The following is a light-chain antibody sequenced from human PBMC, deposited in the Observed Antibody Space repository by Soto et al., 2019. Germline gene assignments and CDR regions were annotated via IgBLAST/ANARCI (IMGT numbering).Light chain of an antibody. CDR2: GNS. Sequence: QSVLTQPRSVSGAPGQRVTISCTGSSSNIGAGYDVHWYQQLPGTAPKLLIYGNSNRPSGVPDRFSGSKSGTSASLAITGLQAEDEADYYCQSYDSSLSAPYVFGTGTKVTV. J-gene: IGLJ1*01. CDR3: QSYDSSLSAPYV. CDR1: SSNIGAGYD. V-gene: IGLV1-40*01.